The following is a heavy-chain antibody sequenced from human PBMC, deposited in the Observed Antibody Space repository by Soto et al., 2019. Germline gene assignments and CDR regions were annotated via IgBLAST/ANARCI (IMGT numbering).Heavy chain of an antibody. D-gene: IGHD3-22*01. Sequence: GGSLRLSCAASGFTFSSYAMHWVRQAPGKGLEWVAVISYDGSNKYYADSVKGRFTISRDNSKNTLYLQMNGLRAEDTAVYYCARDVMDSSGYCDPFDYWGQGTLVTVSS. CDR1: GFTFSSYA. J-gene: IGHJ4*02. V-gene: IGHV3-30-3*01. CDR2: ISYDGSNK. CDR3: ARDVMDSSGYCDPFDY.